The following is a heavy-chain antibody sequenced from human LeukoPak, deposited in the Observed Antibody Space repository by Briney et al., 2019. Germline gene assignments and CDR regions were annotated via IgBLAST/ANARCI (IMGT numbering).Heavy chain of an antibody. CDR3: AREVVAAAGTVDY. Sequence: SETLSLTCTVSGDSISSYYWSWIRQPPGKGLEWIGYIYYSGSTNYSPSLKSRVTISVDTSKNQFSLRLTSVTAADTAVYYCAREVVAAAGTVDYWGQGTLVTVSS. J-gene: IGHJ4*02. CDR2: IYYSGST. D-gene: IGHD6-13*01. CDR1: GDSISSYY. V-gene: IGHV4-59*01.